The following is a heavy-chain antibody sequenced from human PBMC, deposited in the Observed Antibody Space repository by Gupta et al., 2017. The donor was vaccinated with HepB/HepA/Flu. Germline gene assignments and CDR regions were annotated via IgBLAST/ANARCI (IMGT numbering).Heavy chain of an antibody. CDR3: ARDLDITVIPAAMDDGFDM. J-gene: IGHJ3*02. V-gene: IGHV3-21*01. D-gene: IGHD2-2*01. CDR2: ISSRSIYI. Sequence: EVQLVESGGGLVKPGGSLRLSCAASGSTFSSYSLNWVRQATGKGLEWVSSISSRSIYIYYAESVKGRFTISRDNADNSLYLQMNSLRAEDTAVYYCARDLDITVIPAAMDDGFDMWGQGTMVTVSS. CDR1: GSTFSSYS.